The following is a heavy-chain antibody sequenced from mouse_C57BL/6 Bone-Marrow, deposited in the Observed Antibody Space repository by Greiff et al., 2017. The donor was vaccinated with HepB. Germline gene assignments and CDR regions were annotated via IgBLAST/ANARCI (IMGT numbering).Heavy chain of an antibody. CDR2: IRSKSNNYAT. CDR3: VRGRRDYYFDY. V-gene: IGHV10-1*01. CDR1: GFSFNTYA. Sequence: EVKLMESGGGLVQPKGSLKLSGAASGFSFNTYAMNWVRQAPGKGLEWVARIRSKSNNYATYYADSVKDRFTISRDDSESMLYLQMNNLKTEDTAMYYCVRGRRDYYFDYWGQGTTLTVSS. D-gene: IGHD3-3*01. J-gene: IGHJ2*01.